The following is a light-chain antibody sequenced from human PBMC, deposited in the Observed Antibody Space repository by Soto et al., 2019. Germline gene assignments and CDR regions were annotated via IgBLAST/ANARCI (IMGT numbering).Light chain of an antibody. CDR1: SSNIGAGYD. Sequence: QLVLTQPPSVSGAPGQRVTVSCTGSSSNIGAGYDVHWYQQFPGTAPKLLIYGNSNRPSGVPDRFSASKSGTSASLAITGLQAEDEADYYCQSYDNSLSGSKVFGTGTKLTVL. CDR3: QSYDNSLSGSKV. CDR2: GNS. V-gene: IGLV1-40*01. J-gene: IGLJ1*01.